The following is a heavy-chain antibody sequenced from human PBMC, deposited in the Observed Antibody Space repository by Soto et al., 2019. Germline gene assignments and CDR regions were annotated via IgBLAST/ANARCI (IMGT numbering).Heavy chain of an antibody. CDR1: GGYISSYY. J-gene: IGHJ4*02. CDR2: IYYSGST. CDR3: TRRYGYYLDY. Sequence: PSETLSLTCTVSGGYISSYYWSWIRQPPGKGLEWIGYIYYSGSTNYNPSLKSRVTISVDTSKNQLSLKLSSVTAADTDVYYWTRRYGYYLDYWGQGTLVTVSS. D-gene: IGHD4-17*01. V-gene: IGHV4-59*08.